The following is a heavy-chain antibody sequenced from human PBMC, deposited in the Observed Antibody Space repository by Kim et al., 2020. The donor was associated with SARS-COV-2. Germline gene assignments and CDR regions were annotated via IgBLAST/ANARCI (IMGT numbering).Heavy chain of an antibody. J-gene: IGHJ4*02. D-gene: IGHD3-22*01. Sequence: VKGRFTISRDNSKNTLYLQMNSLRAEDTAVYYCAKGGRGYYDSSGYYYDYWGQGTLVTVSS. CDR3: AKGGRGYYDSSGYYYDY. V-gene: IGHV3-23*01.